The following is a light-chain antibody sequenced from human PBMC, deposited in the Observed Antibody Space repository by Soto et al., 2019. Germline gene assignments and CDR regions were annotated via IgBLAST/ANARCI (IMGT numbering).Light chain of an antibody. Sequence: IVLTQSPCTLSLSPGERASLSCRASQSVSGGHLAWYQQKPGQAPRLLIYGASSGATGIPDRFSGSGSGTDFTLTISRLEPEDYAVYYCQQFSSYPLTFGGGTKVDIK. V-gene: IGKV3-20*01. J-gene: IGKJ4*01. CDR2: GAS. CDR3: QQFSSYPLT. CDR1: QSVSGGH.